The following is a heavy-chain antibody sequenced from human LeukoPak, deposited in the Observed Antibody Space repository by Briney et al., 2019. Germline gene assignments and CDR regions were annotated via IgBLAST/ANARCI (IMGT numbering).Heavy chain of an antibody. V-gene: IGHV3-48*04. CDR1: GFTFSSYS. D-gene: IGHD3-10*01. Sequence: GGSLRLSCAASGFTFSSYSMNWVRQAPGKGLEWVSYISSSGSTIYYADSVKGRFTISRDNAKNSLYLQMNSLRAEDTAVYYCARARDYYGSGSYYINHYWLQGTLVTVPS. J-gene: IGHJ4*02. CDR2: ISSSGSTI. CDR3: ARARDYYGSGSYYINHY.